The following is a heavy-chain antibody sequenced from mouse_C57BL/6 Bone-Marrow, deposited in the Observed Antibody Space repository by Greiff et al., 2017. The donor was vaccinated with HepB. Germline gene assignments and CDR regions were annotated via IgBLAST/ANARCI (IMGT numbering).Heavy chain of an antibody. CDR3: ARDRGWLPYYFDY. Sequence: EVKLQESGPGLVKPSQSLSLTCSVTGYSIISGYYWNWIRQFPGNKLEWMGYISYDGSNNYNPSLKNRISITRDTSKNQFFLKLNSVTTEDTATYYCARDRGWLPYYFDYWGQGTTLTVSS. V-gene: IGHV3-6*01. CDR1: GYSIISGYY. CDR2: ISYDGSN. D-gene: IGHD2-3*01. J-gene: IGHJ2*01.